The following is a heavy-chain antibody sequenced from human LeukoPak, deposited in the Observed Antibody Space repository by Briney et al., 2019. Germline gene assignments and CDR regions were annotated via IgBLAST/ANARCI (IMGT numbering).Heavy chain of an antibody. V-gene: IGHV1-24*01. CDR1: GYTFTSYG. CDR2: FNPEDGET. Sequence: GASVNVSCKASGYTFTSYGISWVRQAPGKGLEWIGGFNPEDGETTYAQKFQGRVTITEDTSTDTAYMELSSLRSEDTAVYYCATVGTSSYGYFAAFDIWGQGTMVTVSS. CDR3: ATVGTSSYGYFAAFDI. D-gene: IGHD5-18*01. J-gene: IGHJ3*02.